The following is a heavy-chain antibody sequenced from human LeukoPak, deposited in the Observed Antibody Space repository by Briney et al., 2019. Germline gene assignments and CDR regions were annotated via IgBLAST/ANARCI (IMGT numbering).Heavy chain of an antibody. CDR2: IYPGDSDT. CDR1: GYSFTSYW. Sequence: GESLEISCKGSGYSFTSYWIGWGRQMPGKGLGWMGIIYPGDSDTRYSPSFQGQVTISADKSISTAYLQWSSLKASDTAMYYCARHQLSVAGDPIDYWGQGTLVTVSS. CDR3: ARHQLSVAGDPIDY. J-gene: IGHJ4*02. V-gene: IGHV5-51*01. D-gene: IGHD6-19*01.